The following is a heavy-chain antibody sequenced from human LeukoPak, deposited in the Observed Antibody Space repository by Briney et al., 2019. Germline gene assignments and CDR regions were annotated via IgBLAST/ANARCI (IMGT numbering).Heavy chain of an antibody. V-gene: IGHV3-23*01. D-gene: IGHD2-2*01. CDR2: IGSSGVT. J-gene: IGHJ6*02. CDR1: GFTFSVYA. CDR3: AKDSVVVPAAPYGMDV. Sequence: GGSLRLSCAASGFTFSVYAMNWVRQAPGKGLKWVSTIGSSGVTYYADSVKGRFTISRDIPKNTLYLQMNSLRADDTAVYYCAKDSVVVPAAPYGMDVWGQGTTVTVSS.